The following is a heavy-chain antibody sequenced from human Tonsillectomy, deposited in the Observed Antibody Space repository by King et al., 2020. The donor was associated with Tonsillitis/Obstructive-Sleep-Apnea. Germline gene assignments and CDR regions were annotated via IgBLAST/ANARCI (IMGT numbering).Heavy chain of an antibody. D-gene: IGHD3-10*01. Sequence: QLVQSGAEVKKPGSSVKVSFKASGGTFSSYAISWVRQAPVQGVEWMGGIIPLLCTANYAQKFQCRVTITADESTSTAYMELSSLRSEDTAVYYCARGGGYYYMDVWGKGTTVTVSS. CDR2: IIPLLCTA. CDR3: ARGGGYYYMDV. J-gene: IGHJ6*03. CDR1: GGTFSSYA. V-gene: IGHV1-69*12.